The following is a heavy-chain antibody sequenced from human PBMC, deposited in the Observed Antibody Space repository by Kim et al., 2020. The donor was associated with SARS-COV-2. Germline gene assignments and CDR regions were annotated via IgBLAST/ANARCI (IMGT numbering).Heavy chain of an antibody. V-gene: IGHV3-30*04. D-gene: IGHD1-26*01. CDR2: ISYDGSNK. Sequence: GGSLRLSCAASGFTFSSYAMHWVRQAPGKGLEWVAVISYDGSNKYYADSVKGRFTISRDNSKNTLYLQMNSLRAEDTAVYYCARDPGRAPKSGSYPLYYYYYYGMDVWGQGTTVTVSS. CDR1: GFTFSSYA. CDR3: ARDPGRAPKSGSYPLYYYYYYGMDV. J-gene: IGHJ6*02.